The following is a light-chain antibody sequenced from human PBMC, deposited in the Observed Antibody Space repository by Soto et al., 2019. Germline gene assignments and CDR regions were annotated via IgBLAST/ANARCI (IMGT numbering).Light chain of an antibody. CDR3: QNYDNWPPTWT. J-gene: IGKJ1*01. CDR2: KAS. Sequence: DIQITQSPSTPSASVGDRVTITCRAIQSISSWLAWYQQKPGKAPKLLIYKASSLESGIPSRFSGSGSGTEFTLTISSLQSEDFAVYYCQNYDNWPPTWTFGQGTKVDI. CDR1: QSISSW. V-gene: IGKV1-5*03.